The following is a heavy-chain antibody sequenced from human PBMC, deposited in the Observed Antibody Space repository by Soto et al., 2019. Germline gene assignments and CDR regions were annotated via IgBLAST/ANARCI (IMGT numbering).Heavy chain of an antibody. J-gene: IGHJ5*02. CDR2: IYYSGST. CDR3: ARVAGIAAAGTWFWFDP. Sequence: XETLSLTCTVSGCSISSYYWSWIRQPPGRGLEWIGYIYYSGSTNYNPSLKSRVTISVDTSKNQFSLKLSSVTAADTAVYYCARVAGIAAAGTWFWFDPWGQGNLVTVSS. V-gene: IGHV4-59*01. CDR1: GCSISSYY. D-gene: IGHD6-13*01.